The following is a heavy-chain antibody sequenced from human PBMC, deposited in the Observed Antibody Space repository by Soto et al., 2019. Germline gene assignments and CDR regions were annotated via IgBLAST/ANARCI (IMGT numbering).Heavy chain of an antibody. CDR3: AGGVATITQYYYYGMDV. D-gene: IGHD5-12*01. CDR1: GFTFNTYA. V-gene: IGHV3-23*01. Sequence: PGGSLRLSCAASGFTFNTYAMSWVRQAPGKGLEWVSGISGSGGSTYYADSVKGRFTISRDNSKNTLYLQMNSLRAEDTAVYYCAGGVATITQYYYYGMDVWGQGTTVTVSS. CDR2: ISGSGGST. J-gene: IGHJ6*02.